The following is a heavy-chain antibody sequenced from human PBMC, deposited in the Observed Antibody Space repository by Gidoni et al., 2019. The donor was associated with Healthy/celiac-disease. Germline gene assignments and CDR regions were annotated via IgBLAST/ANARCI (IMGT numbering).Heavy chain of an antibody. CDR1: GSTFSSYA. Sequence: EVQLVESAGGSVVPGGSLRSSCSPSGSTFSSYAMHWVRQAPGKGLECVSAISSNGGNTYYADSVRSRFTISRDNSKNTLYLQMSSLRAEETAVYYCVKAIAAASPFDYWGQGTLVTVSS. CDR2: ISSNGGNT. V-gene: IGHV3-64D*06. D-gene: IGHD6-13*01. CDR3: VKAIAAASPFDY. J-gene: IGHJ4*02.